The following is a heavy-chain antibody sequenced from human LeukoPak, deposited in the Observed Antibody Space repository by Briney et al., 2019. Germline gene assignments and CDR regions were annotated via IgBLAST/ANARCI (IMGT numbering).Heavy chain of an antibody. D-gene: IGHD2-8*01. CDR3: ASSMVYAMFDY. Sequence: GGSLRLSCAASGFTFCSYSMNWGRQAPGKGLEWVSSNSSSSSYIYYAASVKGRFTISRDNAKNSLYLQMNSLRAEDTAVYYCASSMVYAMFDYWGQGTLVTVSS. V-gene: IGHV3-21*01. J-gene: IGHJ4*02. CDR1: GFTFCSYS. CDR2: NSSSSSYI.